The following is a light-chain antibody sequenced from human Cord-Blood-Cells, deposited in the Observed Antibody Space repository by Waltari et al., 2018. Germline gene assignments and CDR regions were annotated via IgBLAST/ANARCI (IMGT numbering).Light chain of an antibody. CDR3: QQYST. J-gene: IGKJ4*01. CDR2: DAS. CDR1: QDISNY. Sequence: DIQMTQSPSSLSASVGDRVTITCQASQDISNYLNWYQQKPGKAPKLLIYDASNLETGVPSRFSGSGSGTDFTFTISSLQPEDNATYYCQQYSTFGGGTKVEIK. V-gene: IGKV1-33*01.